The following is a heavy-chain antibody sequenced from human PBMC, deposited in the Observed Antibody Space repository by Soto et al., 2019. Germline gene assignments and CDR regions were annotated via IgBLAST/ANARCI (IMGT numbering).Heavy chain of an antibody. CDR3: ARSYSYGSYWYFDD. J-gene: IGHJ4*02. D-gene: IGHD5-18*01. V-gene: IGHV1-18*04. CDR1: GYTFSTYG. CDR2: ITVSNGNT. Sequence: ASVKVSCKASGYTFSTYGVSWVRQAPGQGLEWMGWITVSNGNTNYIDNLKGRVTMTTDTSTSTAYMELWRLRSDDTAVYYCARSYSYGSYWYFDDWGRGTMVTVYS.